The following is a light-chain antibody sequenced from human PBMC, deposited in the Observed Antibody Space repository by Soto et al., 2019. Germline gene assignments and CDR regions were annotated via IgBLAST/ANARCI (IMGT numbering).Light chain of an antibody. CDR3: MPALQAAHT. J-gene: IGKJ4*01. CDR2: LGS. Sequence: DIVMTQSPLSLPVTPGEPASISCRSSQSLLHSNGYNYLAWYLQKPGQSPQLLIYLGSNRASGVPERFNGSGSGKDFTLKIRRVEAEDVGVYYSMPALQAAHTFGRGTKVEI. CDR1: QSLLHSNGYNY. V-gene: IGKV2-28*01.